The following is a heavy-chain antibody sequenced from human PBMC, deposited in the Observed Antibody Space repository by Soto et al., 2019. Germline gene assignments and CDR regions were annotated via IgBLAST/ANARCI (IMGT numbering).Heavy chain of an antibody. CDR2: INHSGSA. CDR1: GGSFSGYI. Sequence: QVQLQQSGAGLLKPSETLSLTCDVYGGSFSGYIWTWIRQTPGKGLQWIGQINHSGSANYNPSLXCRVTISVHTSXXXFXAALSSVTAADTAVYYCARGLITGSKYSGGWYYFDSWGQGTQVTVSS. V-gene: IGHV4-34*01. CDR3: ARGLITGSKYSGGWYYFDS. D-gene: IGHD1-26*01. J-gene: IGHJ4*02.